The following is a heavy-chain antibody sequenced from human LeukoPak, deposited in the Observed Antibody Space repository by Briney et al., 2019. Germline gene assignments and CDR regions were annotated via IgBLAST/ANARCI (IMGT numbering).Heavy chain of an antibody. D-gene: IGHD5-12*01. Sequence: ASVKVSCKASGYTFTGYYMHWVRQAPGQGLEWVGWINPNSGGTNYAQKFQGRVTLTRDTSISTAYMELSRLRSDDTAVYYCARDRGYDSDYYYYDMDVWGQGTTVTVSS. CDR3: ARDRGYDSDYYYYDMDV. V-gene: IGHV1-2*02. J-gene: IGHJ6*02. CDR1: GYTFTGYY. CDR2: INPNSGGT.